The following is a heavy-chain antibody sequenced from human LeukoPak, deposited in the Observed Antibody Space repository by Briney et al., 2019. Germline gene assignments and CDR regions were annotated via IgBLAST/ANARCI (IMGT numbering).Heavy chain of an antibody. CDR1: GYTFTNYD. CDR3: ARENVDIVATVY. V-gene: IGHV1-8*01. CDR2: MNPNSGNT. Sequence: ASVKVSCKASGYTFTNYDINWVRQAPGQGLEWMGWMNPNSGNTGYAQEFQGRVTISRNTSISTTYMELRSLRSEDTAVYYCARENVDIVATVYWGQGTLVTVSS. D-gene: IGHD5-12*01. J-gene: IGHJ4*02.